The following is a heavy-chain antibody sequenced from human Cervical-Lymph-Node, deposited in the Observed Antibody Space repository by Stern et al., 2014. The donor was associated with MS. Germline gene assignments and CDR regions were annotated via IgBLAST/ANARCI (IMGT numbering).Heavy chain of an antibody. D-gene: IGHD6-13*01. CDR2: IYPVFGTP. V-gene: IGHV1-69*01. J-gene: IGHJ5*02. CDR3: ALSSETSDRWYSLGYDL. CDR1: AGTFSKFP. Sequence: VQQVESGAEVTKSGSSVKVSCKASAGTFSKFPSSWVHQAPGQELEWMGGIYPVFGTPTYAQEFRGRVTITADVSTSTVYMELSSLRSDDTAVYYCALSSETSDRWYSLGYDLWGQGTLVTVSS.